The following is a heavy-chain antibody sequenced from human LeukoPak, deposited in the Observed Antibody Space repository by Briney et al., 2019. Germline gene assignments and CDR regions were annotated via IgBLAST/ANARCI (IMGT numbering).Heavy chain of an antibody. CDR1: GYTFTSYA. V-gene: IGHV1-3*01. Sequence: GVSVKVSCKASGYTFTSYAMHWVRQAPGQRLEWMGWINAGNGNTKYSQKFQGRVTITRDTSASTAYMELSSLRSEDTAVYYCARVGRFNYDFYPAGIGYWGQGTLVTVSS. CDR3: ARVGRFNYDFYPAGIGY. CDR2: INAGNGNT. J-gene: IGHJ4*02. D-gene: IGHD3-3*01.